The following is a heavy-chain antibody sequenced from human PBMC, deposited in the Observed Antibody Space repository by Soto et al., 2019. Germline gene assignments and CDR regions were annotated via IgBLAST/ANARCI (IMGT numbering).Heavy chain of an antibody. CDR2: VSAYNGNT. CDR1: GYTFRNYG. J-gene: IGHJ4*02. CDR3: ARTDSRPQDFDY. Sequence: ASVKVSCKTFGYTFRNYGITWMRQAPGQGLEWVGWVSAYNGNTNYALKFQDRVTMTADTSSSTAYMELRSLRSDDTAVYYCARTDSRPQDFDYWGQG. V-gene: IGHV1-18*01. D-gene: IGHD6-13*01.